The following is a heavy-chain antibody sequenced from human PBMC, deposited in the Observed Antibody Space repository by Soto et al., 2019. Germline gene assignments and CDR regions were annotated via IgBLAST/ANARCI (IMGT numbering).Heavy chain of an antibody. CDR2: IYPGDSDT. J-gene: IGHJ4*02. V-gene: IGHV5-51*01. CDR1: GYSFTNYW. CDR3: GRGYCSGGTCTYDY. D-gene: IGHD2-15*01. Sequence: EVQLVQSGAEVKKPGESLKISCRGSGYSFTNYWIGWVRQMPGKGLEWMGIIYPGDSDTRYSRSFQGQVTISADKSISTASLQWSRLKASDTAVYYCGRGYCSGGTCTYDYWGQGTLVTVSS.